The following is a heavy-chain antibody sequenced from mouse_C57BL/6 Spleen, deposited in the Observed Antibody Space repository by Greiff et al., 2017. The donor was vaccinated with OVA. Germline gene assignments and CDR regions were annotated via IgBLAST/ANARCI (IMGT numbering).Heavy chain of an antibody. V-gene: IGHV2-6-1*01. CDR3: ARHTDYYGSSYWYFDV. D-gene: IGHD1-1*01. CDR2: IWSDGST. CDR1: GFSLTSYG. J-gene: IGHJ1*03. Sequence: LVESGPGLVAPSQSLSITCTVSGFSLTSYGVHWVRQPPGKGLEWLVVIWSDGSTTYNSDLKSRLSISKDNYKSKVFLKLNSTQTDDTAMYYCARHTDYYGSSYWYFDVWGTGTTVTVSS.